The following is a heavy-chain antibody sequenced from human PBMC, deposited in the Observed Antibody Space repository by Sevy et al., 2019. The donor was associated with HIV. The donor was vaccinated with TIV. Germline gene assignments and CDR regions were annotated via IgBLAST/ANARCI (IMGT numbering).Heavy chain of an antibody. D-gene: IGHD3-10*01. CDR1: GFSFSSYW. V-gene: IGHV3-74*01. J-gene: IGHJ2*01. Sequence: GGSLRLSCAASGFSFSSYWMHWVRQAPGKGLVWVSHINTDGSSTSYADSVKGRFTISRDNAKNTLYLQMSSLRAEDTAVYYCAKKGGYGSGSYYWYFDLWGRGTLVTVSS. CDR2: INTDGSST. CDR3: AKKGGYGSGSYYWYFDL.